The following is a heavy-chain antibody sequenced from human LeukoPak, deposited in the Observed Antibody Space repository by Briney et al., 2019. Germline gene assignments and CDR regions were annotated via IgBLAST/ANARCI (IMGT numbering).Heavy chain of an antibody. CDR3: ARGRRIQLWPTYFDY. Sequence: SETLSLTCTVSGGSISSYYWSWIRQPPGKGLEWIGYIYYSGSTNYNPSLKSRVTISVDTSKNQSSLKLSSVTAADTAVYYCARGRRIQLWPTYFDYWGQGTLVTVSS. V-gene: IGHV4-59*01. CDR2: IYYSGST. J-gene: IGHJ4*02. CDR1: GGSISSYY. D-gene: IGHD5-18*01.